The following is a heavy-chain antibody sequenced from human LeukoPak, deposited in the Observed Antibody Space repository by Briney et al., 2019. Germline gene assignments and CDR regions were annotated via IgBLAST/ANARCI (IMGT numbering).Heavy chain of an antibody. J-gene: IGHJ4*02. D-gene: IGHD6-19*01. Sequence: PGGSLRLSCAASGFTFSSYWMSWVRQAPGKGLEWVANIKQDGSEKYYVDSVKGRFTISRDNAKNSLYLQMNSLRAEDTALYYCAKDIRGSGWYGPSDYWGQGTLVTVSS. CDR3: AKDIRGSGWYGPSDY. CDR2: IKQDGSEK. CDR1: GFTFSSYW. V-gene: IGHV3-7*03.